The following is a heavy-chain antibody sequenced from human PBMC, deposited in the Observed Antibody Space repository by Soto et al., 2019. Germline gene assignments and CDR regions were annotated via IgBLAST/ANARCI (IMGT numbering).Heavy chain of an antibody. CDR3: ARSPRGSSSVWDY. D-gene: IGHD6-6*01. Sequence: QVQLVQSGAEVKKPGSSVKVSCKASGGTFSSYTISWVRQAPGQGLEWMGRIIPILGIANYAQKFQGRVTITADKSTSTAYMELSSLRSEDTAVYYCARSPRGSSSVWDYWGQGTLVTVSS. J-gene: IGHJ4*02. CDR1: GGTFSSYT. V-gene: IGHV1-69*02. CDR2: IIPILGIA.